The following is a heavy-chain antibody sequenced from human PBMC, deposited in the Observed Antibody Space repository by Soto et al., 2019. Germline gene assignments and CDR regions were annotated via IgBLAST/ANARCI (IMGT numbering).Heavy chain of an antibody. CDR1: GFTFRSSG. Sequence: QVQLVESGGGAGQPGRSLTLSCGASGFTFRSSGMHWVRQAPGKGLEWVIFISYDGSDKYYADSVKGRFTISRDNSKNTLYLQMNSLRAEDTALYYCAKDRDSSGSFDYWGQGTLVTVSS. V-gene: IGHV3-30*18. J-gene: IGHJ4*02. CDR3: AKDRDSSGSFDY. D-gene: IGHD6-13*01. CDR2: ISYDGSDK.